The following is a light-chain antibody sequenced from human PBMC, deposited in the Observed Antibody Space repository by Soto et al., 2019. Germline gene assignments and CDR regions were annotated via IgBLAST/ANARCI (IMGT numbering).Light chain of an antibody. V-gene: IGKV3-20*01. J-gene: IGKJ4*01. CDR2: SAS. Sequence: EIVLTQAPGTLSLSPGERVTLSCRASQRVSSNYLAWYQQKPGQPPRLLIYSASSRATGIPDRFSGSGSGTDFTLTINRLEPEDFAVYYCQQYGGSPRVTFGGGTKVEIK. CDR3: QQYGGSPRVT. CDR1: QRVSSNY.